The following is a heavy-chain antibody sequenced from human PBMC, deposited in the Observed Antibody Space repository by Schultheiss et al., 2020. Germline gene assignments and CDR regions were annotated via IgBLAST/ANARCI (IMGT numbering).Heavy chain of an antibody. CDR3: ALTDCSGGSCYSGEHAFDI. Sequence: ASVKVSCKASGYTFTSYYMDWVRQAPGQGLEWMGIINPSGGSTSYAQKFQGRVTMTRDTSTSTVYMELSSLRSEDTAVYYCALTDCSGGSCYSGEHAFDIWGQGPMVTGSS. CDR1: GYTFTSYY. CDR2: INPSGGST. J-gene: IGHJ3*02. V-gene: IGHV1-46*01. D-gene: IGHD2-15*01.